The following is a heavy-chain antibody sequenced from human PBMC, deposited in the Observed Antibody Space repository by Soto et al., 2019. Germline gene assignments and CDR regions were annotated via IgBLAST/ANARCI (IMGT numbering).Heavy chain of an antibody. CDR3: ARDYLVIPHRVIDY. V-gene: IGHV1-69*04. Sequence: ASVKVSCKASGDTFSFYTINWVRQAPGLGLEWMGRVNPILSMSNYAQKFQGRVTMTADKSTSTAYMELRSLRAEDTAVYYCARDYLVIPHRVIDYWGQGTLVTVSS. D-gene: IGHD2-15*01. CDR1: GDTFSFYT. J-gene: IGHJ4*02. CDR2: VNPILSMS.